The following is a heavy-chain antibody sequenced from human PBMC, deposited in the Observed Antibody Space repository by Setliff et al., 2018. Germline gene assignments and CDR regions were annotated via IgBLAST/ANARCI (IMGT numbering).Heavy chain of an antibody. V-gene: IGHV3-11*04. Sequence: GGSLRLSCAASGFTFSDYYMSWIRQAPGKGLEWVSYITNSGGTIYYADSVKGRFTISRDNAKNSLFLQMNSLRAEDTAPYYCAKFVGYTYGYDYWGRGTLVTVSS. D-gene: IGHD5-18*01. CDR2: ITNSGGTI. CDR3: AKFVGYTYGYDY. CDR1: GFTFSDYY. J-gene: IGHJ4*02.